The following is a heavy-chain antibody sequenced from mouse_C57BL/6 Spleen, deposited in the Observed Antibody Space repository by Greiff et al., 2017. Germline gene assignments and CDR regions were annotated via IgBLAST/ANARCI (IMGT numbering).Heavy chain of an antibody. J-gene: IGHJ2*01. CDR3: AKTGTTASRGFDY. Sequence: EVQLQQSGPGLVKPSQSLSLTCSVTGYSITSGYYWNWIRQFPGNKLEWMGYISYDGSNNYNPSLKNRISITRDTSKNQFFLKLNSVTTEDTATYYCAKTGTTASRGFDYWGQGTTLTVSS. CDR2: ISYDGSN. V-gene: IGHV3-6*01. CDR1: GYSITSGYY. D-gene: IGHD1-2*01.